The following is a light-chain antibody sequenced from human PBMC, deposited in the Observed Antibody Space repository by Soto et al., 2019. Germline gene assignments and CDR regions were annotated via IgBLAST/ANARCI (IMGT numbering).Light chain of an antibody. J-gene: IGLJ1*01. V-gene: IGLV2-14*01. CDR2: EVS. Sequence: QSVLTQPASVSGSPGQSITISCTGTSSDVGGYNYVSWYQQHQGKAPKLMIYEVSNRPSGVSNRFSGSKSGNTASLTISGLQAEDEADYYCSSYTSSSIAYVFGTGTKLTVL. CDR1: SSDVGGYNY. CDR3: SSYTSSSIAYV.